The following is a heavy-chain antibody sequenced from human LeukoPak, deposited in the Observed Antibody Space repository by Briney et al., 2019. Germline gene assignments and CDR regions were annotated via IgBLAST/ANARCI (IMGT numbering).Heavy chain of an antibody. CDR2: IYYSGST. CDR3: AREVITGYFDY. D-gene: IGHD4-11*01. V-gene: IGHV4-59*01. CDR1: GGSISSYY. J-gene: IGHJ4*02. Sequence: SETLSLTCTVSGGSISSYYWSWIRQPPGKGLEWIGYIYYSGSTNYNPSLKSRVTISVDTSKNQFSLKLSSVTAADTAVYYYAREVITGYFDYWGQGTLVTVSS.